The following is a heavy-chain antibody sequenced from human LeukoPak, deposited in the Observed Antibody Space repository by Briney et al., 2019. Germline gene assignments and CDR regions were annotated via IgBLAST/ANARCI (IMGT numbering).Heavy chain of an antibody. D-gene: IGHD3-3*01. J-gene: IGHJ4*02. CDR3: AKNSFGVVAYFDY. CDR1: GFTFSNYG. Sequence: PGGSLRLSCAASGFTFSNYGMHWVRQAPGKGLEWVAVISNDGNNKYYADSVKGRFTISRDNSKNTLYLQMNSLRRDDTAVYYCAKNSFGVVAYFDYWGQGALVTVSS. CDR2: ISNDGNNK. V-gene: IGHV3-30*18.